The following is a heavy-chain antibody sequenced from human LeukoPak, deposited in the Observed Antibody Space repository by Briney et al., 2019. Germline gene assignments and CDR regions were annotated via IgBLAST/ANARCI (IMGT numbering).Heavy chain of an antibody. J-gene: IGHJ4*02. CDR2: IYYSGST. V-gene: IGHV4-39*01. CDR1: GGPISSSSYY. CDR3: AICYGANEGSFDY. Sequence: PSETLSLTCTVSGGPISSSSYYWGWIRQPPGKGLEWIGSIYYSGSTYYNPSLKSRVTISVDTSKNQFSLKLSSVTAADTAVYYCAICYGANEGSFDYWGQGTLVTVSS. D-gene: IGHD4-17*01.